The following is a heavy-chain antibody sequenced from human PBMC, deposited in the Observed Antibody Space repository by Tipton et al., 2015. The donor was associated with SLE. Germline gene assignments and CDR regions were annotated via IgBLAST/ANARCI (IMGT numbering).Heavy chain of an antibody. J-gene: IGHJ4*02. CDR1: GGSISSYY. Sequence: TLSLTCTVSGGSISSYYWSWIRQPPGKGLEWIGYIYYSGSTNYNPSLKSRVTISVDTSKNQFSLKLSSVTAAGTAVYYCARRTELGSSGSFDDWGQGTLVPVSS. CDR3: ARRTELGSSGSFDD. D-gene: IGHD6-13*01. CDR2: IYYSGST. V-gene: IGHV4-59*08.